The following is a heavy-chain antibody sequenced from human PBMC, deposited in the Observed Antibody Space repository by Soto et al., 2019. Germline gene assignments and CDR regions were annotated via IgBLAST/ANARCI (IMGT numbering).Heavy chain of an antibody. CDR2: ISGSGGST. CDR1: GFTFSSYA. CDR3: AKDPLPDGCRSTSCSAFHWFDP. D-gene: IGHD2-2*01. J-gene: IGHJ5*02. V-gene: IGHV3-23*01. Sequence: EVQLLESGGGLVQPGGSLRLSCAASGFTFSSYAMSWVRQAPGKGLEWVSAISGSGGSTYYADSVKGRFTISRDNSKNTLYLQINSLRAEDTAVYYCAKDPLPDGCRSTSCSAFHWFDPWGQGTLVTVSS.